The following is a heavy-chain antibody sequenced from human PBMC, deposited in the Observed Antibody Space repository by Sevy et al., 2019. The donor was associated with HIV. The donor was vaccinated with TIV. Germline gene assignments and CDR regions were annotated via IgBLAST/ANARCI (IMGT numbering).Heavy chain of an antibody. D-gene: IGHD3-22*01. Sequence: ASVKVSCKVSGSTLSRLSMHWVRQVPGKGLEWMGSFDPEDGETIYARKFQGRVSMTEDTSKDTAYMELSSLGSEDTAVYYCATTKDYYESYGSPFDYWGQGTLVTVSS. CDR1: GSTLSRLS. J-gene: IGHJ4*02. V-gene: IGHV1-24*01. CDR2: FDPEDGET. CDR3: ATTKDYYESYGSPFDY.